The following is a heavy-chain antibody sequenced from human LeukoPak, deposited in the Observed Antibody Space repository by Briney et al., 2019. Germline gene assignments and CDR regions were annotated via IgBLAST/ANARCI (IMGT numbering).Heavy chain of an antibody. CDR1: GYSFTSYW. J-gene: IGHJ4*02. CDR2: IYPGDSDT. V-gene: IGHV5-51*01. CDR3: ARLLGDSSGYTPGFDY. D-gene: IGHD3-22*01. Sequence: GESPKISCKGSGYSFTSYWIGWVRQMPGKGLEWMGIIYPGDSDTRYSPPFQGQVTISADKSISTAYLQLSSLKASDTAIYYCARLLGDSSGYTPGFDYWGQGTLVTVSS.